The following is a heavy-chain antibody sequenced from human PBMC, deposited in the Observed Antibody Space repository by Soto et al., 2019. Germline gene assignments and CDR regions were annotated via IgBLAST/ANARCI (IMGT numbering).Heavy chain of an antibody. CDR3: ASPGSSGWFILSHY. Sequence: GGSLRLSCAASGFTFSSYEMNWVRQAPGKGLEWVSYISSSGSTTYYSDSVKGRFTISRDNAKNSLYQQMNSLRAEVTAVYYCASPGSSGWFILSHYWGQGTLVTVSS. J-gene: IGHJ4*02. CDR1: GFTFSSYE. CDR2: ISSSGSTT. V-gene: IGHV3-48*03. D-gene: IGHD6-19*01.